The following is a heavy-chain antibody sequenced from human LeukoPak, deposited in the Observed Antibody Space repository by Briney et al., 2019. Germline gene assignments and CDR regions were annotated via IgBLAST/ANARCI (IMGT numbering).Heavy chain of an antibody. D-gene: IGHD1-1*01. CDR3: AKVHDGTDDNYMGV. V-gene: IGHV3-30*18. Sequence: GGTLRLSCAASGFTFSIYGMSWVRQAPGKGLVWVAHISYDGTNKYYAESVKGRFTIYRDNSKNTLYLQMNSLRAEDTALYYCAKVHDGTDDNYMGVWGKGTTVIVSS. CDR1: GFTFSIYG. CDR2: ISYDGTNK. J-gene: IGHJ6*03.